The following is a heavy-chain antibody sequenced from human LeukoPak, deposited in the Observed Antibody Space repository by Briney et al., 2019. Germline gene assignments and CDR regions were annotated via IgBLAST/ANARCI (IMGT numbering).Heavy chain of an antibody. Sequence: SETLSLTCTVSGGSVSSGSYYWSWIRQPPGKGLEWIGYIYYSGSTNYNPSLKSRVTISVDTSKNQFSLKLSSVTAADTAVYYCARGDRTVTATNFDYWGQGTLVTVSS. CDR3: ARGDRTVTATNFDY. V-gene: IGHV4-61*01. D-gene: IGHD4-17*01. J-gene: IGHJ4*02. CDR1: GGSVSSGSYY. CDR2: IYYSGST.